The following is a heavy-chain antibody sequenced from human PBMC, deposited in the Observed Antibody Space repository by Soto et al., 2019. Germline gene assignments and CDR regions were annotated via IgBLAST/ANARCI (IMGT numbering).Heavy chain of an antibody. D-gene: IGHD2-15*01. V-gene: IGHV4-59*02. CDR1: GGSVTPYY. CDR3: ARQQYTVVTAFDV. J-gene: IGHJ3*01. CDR2: VSYSGKT. Sequence: QLQLQESGPGLVKTSDTLSLTCTVSGGSVTPYYWRWIRQSPLEGLEWIGYVSYSGKTGYNPSLKSRVSMSIDTSKNEFSLKLTSLTAADAATYYCARQQYTVVTAFDVWGEGTTVAVAS.